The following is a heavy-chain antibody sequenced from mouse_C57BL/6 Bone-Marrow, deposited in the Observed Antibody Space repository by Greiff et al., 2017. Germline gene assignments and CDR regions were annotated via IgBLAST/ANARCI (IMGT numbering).Heavy chain of an antibody. CDR1: GYTFTSYW. J-gene: IGHJ2*01. D-gene: IGHD2-12*01. V-gene: IGHV1-50*01. Sequence: QVQLQQSGAELVKPGASVKLSCKASGYTFTSYWIQWVKQRPGQGLEWIGEIDPSDSYTNYNQKFKGKATLTVDTSSSTAYMQLSSLTSEDSAVYYCARETDDVYFDYWGQGTTLTVSS. CDR3: ARETDDVYFDY. CDR2: IDPSDSYT.